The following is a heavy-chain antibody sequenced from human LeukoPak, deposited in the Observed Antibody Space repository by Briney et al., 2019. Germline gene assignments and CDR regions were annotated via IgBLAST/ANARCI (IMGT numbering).Heavy chain of an antibody. CDR3: ARGTYYYDSSGYYSGGLGY. D-gene: IGHD3-22*01. Sequence: GGSLRLSCAASGFTFSNYAMHWVRQAPGKGLECVAVISFDGSDKYYADSVKGRFTISRGNSENTLYVQMNSLRAEDTAVYYCARGTYYYDSSGYYSGGLGYWGQGTLVTVSS. J-gene: IGHJ4*02. V-gene: IGHV3-30*04. CDR2: ISFDGSDK. CDR1: GFTFSNYA.